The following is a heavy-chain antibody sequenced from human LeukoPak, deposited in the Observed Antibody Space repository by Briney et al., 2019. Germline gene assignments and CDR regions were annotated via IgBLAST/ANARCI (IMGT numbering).Heavy chain of an antibody. CDR2: INQDGSEK. V-gene: IGHV3-7*03. CDR1: GFPFSTFW. CDR3: AEDQIAAAGTVY. D-gene: IGHD6-13*01. J-gene: IGHJ4*02. Sequence: GGSLRLSCAVSGFPFSTFWMSWVRQAPGKGLEWVANINQDGSEKYYVDSVRGRFAISRDNAKNSLYLQMNSLRAEDTAVYYCAEDQIAAAGTVYWGQGTLVTVSS.